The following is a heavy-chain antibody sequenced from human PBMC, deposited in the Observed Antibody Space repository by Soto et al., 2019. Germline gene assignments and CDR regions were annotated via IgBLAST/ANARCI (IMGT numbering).Heavy chain of an antibody. CDR2: ISWNSGSI. CDR3: AKDATAPRRYYYYYGMDV. CDR1: GFAFDDYA. J-gene: IGHJ6*02. Sequence: GGPLRLSCAAPGFAFDDYAMHWVRQAPGKGLEWVSGISWNSGSIGYADSVKGRFTISRDNAKNSLYLQMNSLRAEDTALYYCAKDATAPRRYYYYYGMDVWGQGTTVTVSS. D-gene: IGHD1-26*01. V-gene: IGHV3-9*01.